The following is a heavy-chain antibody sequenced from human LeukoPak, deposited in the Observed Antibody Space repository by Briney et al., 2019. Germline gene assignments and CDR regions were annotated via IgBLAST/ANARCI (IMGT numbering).Heavy chain of an antibody. D-gene: IGHD3-10*01. Sequence: GGSLRLSCATSGFIFSNYAVNWFRQAPGKGLEWLSYISSSGSTIYYADSVKGRFTISRDNAKNALYLQMNSLRAEDTAVYYCARDLVVRGRWSWFDPWGQGTLVTVSS. CDR3: ARDLVVRGRWSWFDP. CDR1: GFIFSNYA. J-gene: IGHJ5*02. CDR2: ISSSGSTI. V-gene: IGHV3-48*03.